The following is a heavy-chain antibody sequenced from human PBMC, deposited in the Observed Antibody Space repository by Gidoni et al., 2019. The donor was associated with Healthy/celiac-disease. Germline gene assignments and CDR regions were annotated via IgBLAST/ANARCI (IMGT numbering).Heavy chain of an antibody. D-gene: IGHD5-12*01. Sequence: LRLSCAASGFTFSSYGMHWVRQAPGKGLEWVAVIWYDGSNKYYADSVKGRFTISRDNSKNTLYLQMNSLRAEDTAVYYCARDLVGGYSGYDLGWDWGQGTLVTVSS. J-gene: IGHJ4*02. V-gene: IGHV3-33*08. CDR1: GFTFSSYG. CDR2: IWYDGSNK. CDR3: ARDLVGGYSGYDLGWD.